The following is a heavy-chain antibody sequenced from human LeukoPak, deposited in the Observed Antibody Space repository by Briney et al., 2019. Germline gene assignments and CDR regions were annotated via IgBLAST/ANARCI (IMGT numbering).Heavy chain of an antibody. Sequence: GGSLRLSCAASGFTVSSNYMSWVRQAPGKGLEWVSVIYSGGSTYYADSVKGQFTISRDNSKNTLYLQMNSLRAEDTAVYYCAICAGYSSGWYYFDYWGQGTLVTVSS. D-gene: IGHD6-19*01. CDR1: GFTVSSNY. J-gene: IGHJ4*02. CDR3: AICAGYSSGWYYFDY. V-gene: IGHV3-53*01. CDR2: IYSGGST.